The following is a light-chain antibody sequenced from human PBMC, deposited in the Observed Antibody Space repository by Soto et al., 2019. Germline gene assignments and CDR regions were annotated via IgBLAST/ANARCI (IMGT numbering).Light chain of an antibody. CDR3: QQSYSRPIT. CDR2: SAS. J-gene: IGKJ5*01. CDR1: QSISTY. V-gene: IGKV1-39*01. Sequence: DIQMTQSPSSLSASVGDRVTITCRASQSISTYLNWYQQKPGKAPKLLIYSASSLQSEVPSRFSGSGSGTDFTLTISSLQPEDFASYYCQQSYSRPITFGQGTRLDIK.